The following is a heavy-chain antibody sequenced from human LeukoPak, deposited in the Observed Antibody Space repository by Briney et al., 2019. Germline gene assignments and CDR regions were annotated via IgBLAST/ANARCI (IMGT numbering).Heavy chain of an antibody. J-gene: IGHJ4*02. V-gene: IGHV4-34*01. CDR2: INHSGST. D-gene: IGHD2-8*01. CDR1: GGSFSGYY. CDR3: ASQLMVYACIDY. Sequence: SETLSLTCAVYGGSFSGYYWSWIRQPPGKGLEWIGEINHSGSTNYNPSLKSRVTISVDTSKNQFSLKLSSVTAADTAVYYCASQLMVYACIDYWGQGTLVTVSS.